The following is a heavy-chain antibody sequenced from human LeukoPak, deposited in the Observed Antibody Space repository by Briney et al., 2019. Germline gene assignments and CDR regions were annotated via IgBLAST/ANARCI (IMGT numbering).Heavy chain of an antibody. CDR3: ARLATFGDGFDI. J-gene: IGHJ3*02. D-gene: IGHD5-12*01. CDR2: IDPRGSYT. CDR1: GYDFTGYW. Sequence: GESLKISCKGSGYDFTGYWISWVRQMPGKGLEWMGRIDPRGSYTNYSPSFEGHVTVSADKSINTAYLQWSSLKASGTAIYYCARLATFGDGFDIWGQGTMVTVSS. V-gene: IGHV5-10-1*01.